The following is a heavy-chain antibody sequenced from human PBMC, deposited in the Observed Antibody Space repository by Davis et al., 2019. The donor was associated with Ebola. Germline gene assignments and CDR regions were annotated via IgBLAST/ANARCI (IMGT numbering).Heavy chain of an antibody. CDR3: ARAYSSCWYDY. CDR1: GFTFSSYA. Sequence: GESLKISCAASGFTFSSYAMHWVRQAPGKGLEYVSAISSNGGSTYYANSVKGRFTISRDNSKNTLYLQMGSLRAEDMAVYYCARAYSSCWYDYWGQGTLVTVSS. V-gene: IGHV3-64*01. J-gene: IGHJ4*02. D-gene: IGHD6-19*01. CDR2: ISSNGGST.